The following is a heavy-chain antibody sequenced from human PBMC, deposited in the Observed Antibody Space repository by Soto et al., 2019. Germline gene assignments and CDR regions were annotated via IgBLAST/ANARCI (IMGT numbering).Heavy chain of an antibody. CDR1: GYTFITYH. CDR3: ARDAVVGTTTRSLFDS. Sequence: ASVKVSCKASGYTFITYHIHWVRQAPGQGLEWIGIINPSDGSTSYAEKLQGRVTLTRDTSTSTVYMELSSLRSDDTAVYYCARDAVVGTTTRSLFDSWGQGTLVTVS. D-gene: IGHD1-26*01. CDR2: INPSDGST. J-gene: IGHJ4*02. V-gene: IGHV1-46*01.